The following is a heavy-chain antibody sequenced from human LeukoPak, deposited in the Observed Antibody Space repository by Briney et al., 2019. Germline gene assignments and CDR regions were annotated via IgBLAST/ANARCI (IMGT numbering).Heavy chain of an antibody. CDR3: AKDWVAVEMNWYFDL. Sequence: GGSLRLSCEASGFSFSRFAMTWVRQVAGKGLERVSVISGSGATTDYAESVKGRFISSRDNSKNTLYLQMNSLRAEDTAVYYCAKDWVAVEMNWYFDLWGRGTLVTVSS. D-gene: IGHD6-19*01. V-gene: IGHV3-23*01. J-gene: IGHJ2*01. CDR2: ISGSGATT. CDR1: GFSFSRFA.